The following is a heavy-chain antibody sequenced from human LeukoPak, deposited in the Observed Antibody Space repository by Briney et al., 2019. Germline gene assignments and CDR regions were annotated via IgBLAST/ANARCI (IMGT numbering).Heavy chain of an antibody. CDR1: GFTFSSYA. CDR3: ARDATDIVVVPAPEGIFDY. V-gene: IGHV3-30-3*01. D-gene: IGHD2-2*01. CDR2: ISYDGSNK. Sequence: GRSLRLSCAASGFTFSSYAMHWVRQAPGKGLEWMAVISYDGSNKYYADSVKGRFTISRDNSKNTLYLQMNSLRAEDTAVYYCARDATDIVVVPAPEGIFDYWGQGTLVTVSS. J-gene: IGHJ4*02.